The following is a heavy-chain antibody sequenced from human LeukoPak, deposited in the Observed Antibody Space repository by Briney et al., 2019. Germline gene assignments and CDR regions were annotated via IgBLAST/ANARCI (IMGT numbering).Heavy chain of an antibody. J-gene: IGHJ4*02. D-gene: IGHD2-2*01. CDR3: ASYCLSTRCQEPHVY. CDR2: IKQDGSEK. CDR1: GFTFSSYW. V-gene: IGHV3-7*05. Sequence: PGGSLRLSCAASGFTFSSYWMSWVRQAPGKGLEWVANIKQDGSEKYYVDSVKGRFTTSRDNAKNSLYLQMNSLRAEDTAVYYCASYCLSTRCQEPHVYWGQGTLVTVSS.